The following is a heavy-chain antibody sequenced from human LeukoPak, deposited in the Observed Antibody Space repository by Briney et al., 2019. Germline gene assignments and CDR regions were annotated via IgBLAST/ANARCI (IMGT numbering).Heavy chain of an antibody. V-gene: IGHV7-4-1*02. J-gene: IGHJ4*02. CDR2: INTNTGNP. CDR1: GYTFTSYA. Sequence: ASVKVSCKASGYTFTSYAMNWVRQAPGQGLEWMGWINTNTGNPTYAQGFTGRFVFPLDTSVSTAYLQISSLKAEDTAVYYCAREVVVAATPLASDYWDQGTLVTVSS. CDR3: AREVVVAATPLASDY. D-gene: IGHD2-15*01.